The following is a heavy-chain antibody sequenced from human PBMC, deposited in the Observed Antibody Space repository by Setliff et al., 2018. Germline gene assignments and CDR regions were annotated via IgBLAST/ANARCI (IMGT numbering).Heavy chain of an antibody. CDR2: ISYSGTP. CDR3: VRPGGTTVVARHFDY. J-gene: IGHJ4*01. D-gene: IGHD2-15*01. CDR1: DDSFTSSRYY. V-gene: IGHV4-39*01. Sequence: SETLSLTCTVSDDSFTSSRYYWGWIRQAPGSGLEWIGSISYSGTPNYNASVESRVTISIDTSRNQFSLELRSVTVADTATYYCVRPGGTTVVARHFDYWGSGILVTVSS.